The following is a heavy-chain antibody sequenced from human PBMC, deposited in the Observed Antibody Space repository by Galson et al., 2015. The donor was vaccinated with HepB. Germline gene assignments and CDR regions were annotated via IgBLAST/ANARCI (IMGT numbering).Heavy chain of an antibody. J-gene: IGHJ5*02. CDR1: GGSFSGYY. V-gene: IGHV4-34*01. CDR3: ARAGRVGSRLLRALPERPTIYDFWSNWFDP. D-gene: IGHD3-3*01. Sequence: SETLSLTCAVYGGSFSGYYWSWIRQPPGKGLEWIGEINHSGSTNYNPSLKSRVTISVDTSKNQFSLKLSSVTAADTAVYYCARAGRVGSRLLRALPERPTIYDFWSNWFDPWGQGTLVTVSS. CDR2: INHSGST.